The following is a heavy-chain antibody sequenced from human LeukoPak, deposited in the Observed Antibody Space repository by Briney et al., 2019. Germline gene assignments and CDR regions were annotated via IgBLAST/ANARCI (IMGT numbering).Heavy chain of an antibody. CDR1: GFSFSDAW. V-gene: IGHV3-15*07. CDR3: TPRSPARYCSDGACYSSADY. D-gene: IGHD2-15*01. Sequence: TGGSLRLSCAASGFSFSDAWMNWVRQAPGKGLEWVGHIKSKVDGGTPDYVAPVKGRFTISRDDSRNTLDLQMSSLNTADTAVYYCTPRSPARYCSDGACYSSADYWGQGTLVTVSS. CDR2: IKSKVDGGTP. J-gene: IGHJ4*02.